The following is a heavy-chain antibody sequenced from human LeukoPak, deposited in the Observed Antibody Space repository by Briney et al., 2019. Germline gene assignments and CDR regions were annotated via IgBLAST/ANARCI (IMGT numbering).Heavy chain of an antibody. CDR3: AGSSYYYDSSGYT. J-gene: IGHJ5*02. CDR1: GGSFSGYY. V-gene: IGHV4-59*01. D-gene: IGHD3-22*01. Sequence: PSETLSLTCAVYGGSFSGYYWSWIRQPPGKGLEWIGYIYYSGSTNYNPSLKSRVTISVDTSKNQFSLKLSSVTAADTAVYYCAGSSYYYDSSGYTWGQGTLVTVSS. CDR2: IYYSGST.